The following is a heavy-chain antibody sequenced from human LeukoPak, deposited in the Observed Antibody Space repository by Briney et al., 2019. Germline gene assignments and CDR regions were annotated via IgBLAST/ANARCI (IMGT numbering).Heavy chain of an antibody. J-gene: IGHJ4*02. CDR2: ISGSGGTT. CDR3: AKSSPPPLRY. CDR1: GFTFSNYA. V-gene: IGHV3-23*01. Sequence: PGGSLRLSCAASGFTFSNYAMSWVRQAPGKGLEWVSGISGSGGTTYYADSVKGRFTISRGNFNNTLYLQMNSLRAEDTAVYYCAKSSPPPLRYWGQGTLVTVSS.